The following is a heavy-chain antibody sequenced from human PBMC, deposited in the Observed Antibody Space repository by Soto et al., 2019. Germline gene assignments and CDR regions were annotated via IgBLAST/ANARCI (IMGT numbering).Heavy chain of an antibody. V-gene: IGHV5-51*01. CDR3: ARRYGDNSEIDY. CDR1: GYSFASNW. J-gene: IGHJ4*02. D-gene: IGHD4-17*01. CDR2: IFPGDSDT. Sequence: GESLKISCNGSGYSFASNWIVWVRQMPGKGLEWMGLIFPGDSDTTYSPSFQGQVTISADKSISTAYLQWSSLKASDTAIYYCARRYGDNSEIDYWGQGTLVTVSS.